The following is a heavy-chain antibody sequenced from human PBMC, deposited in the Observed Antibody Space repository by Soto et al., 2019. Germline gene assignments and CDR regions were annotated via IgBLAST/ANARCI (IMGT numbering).Heavy chain of an antibody. V-gene: IGHV4-61*01. Sequence: LSLTCTVSAGSVSSDSYSWSWIRQPPGKGLEWIGYIYYSGSTNYNPSLKSRVTISVDTSKNQFSLKLSSVTAADTAVYYCARGAVKRNNWFDPWGQGTLVTVSS. J-gene: IGHJ5*02. CDR1: AGSVSSDSYS. CDR2: IYYSGST. CDR3: ARGAVKRNNWFDP. D-gene: IGHD4-17*01.